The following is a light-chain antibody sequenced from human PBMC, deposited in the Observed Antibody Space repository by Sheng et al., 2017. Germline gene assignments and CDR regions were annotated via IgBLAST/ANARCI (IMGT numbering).Light chain of an antibody. Sequence: VVMIQSPLSLPVTPGEPASISCRSSQSLFHNNKHNYLTWYVQKPGQSPQLLIYLGSNRASGVPDRFSGSGSGTDFTLKISRVEAEDVGVYYCMQALQTPPTFGQGTKVEIK. V-gene: IGKV2-28*01. J-gene: IGKJ1*01. CDR2: LGS. CDR1: QSLFHNNKHNY. CDR3: MQALQTPPT.